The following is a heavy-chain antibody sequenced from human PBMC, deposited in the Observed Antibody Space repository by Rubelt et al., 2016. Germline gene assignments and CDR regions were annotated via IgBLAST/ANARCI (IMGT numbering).Heavy chain of an antibody. V-gene: IGHV3-23*04. D-gene: IGHD3-3*01. J-gene: IGHJ4*02. CDR2: ISGGGGGT. Sequence: EVRLVESGGDLVKPGRSLRLSCAAAGFTFTKSAMHWVRQAPGEGLEWVSTISGGGGGTYYADSVKGRFTISRDNSKNTLYLQMTSLRAEDTALYYCAKGSNDLWSGYPHFDYWGQGTLVTVSS. CDR3: AKGSNDLWSGYPHFDY. CDR1: GFTFTKSA.